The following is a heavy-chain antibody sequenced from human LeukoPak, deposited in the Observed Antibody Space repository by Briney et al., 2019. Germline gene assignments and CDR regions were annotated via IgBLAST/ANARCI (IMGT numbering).Heavy chain of an antibody. CDR3: ATYSGYGHFDY. CDR1: GFTFSSYW. V-gene: IGHV3-7*01. J-gene: IGHJ4*02. Sequence: GGSLRLSCAASGFTFSSYWMSWVRQAPGKGLEWVANIKQDGSEKYYVDSVKGRFTISRDNAKNSLYLQMNSLRAEDTAVYYCATYSGYGHFDYWGQGTLVTVS. CDR2: IKQDGSEK. D-gene: IGHD5-12*01.